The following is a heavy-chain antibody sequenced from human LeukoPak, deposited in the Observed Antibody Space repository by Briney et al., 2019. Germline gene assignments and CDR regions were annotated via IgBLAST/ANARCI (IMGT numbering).Heavy chain of an antibody. V-gene: IGHV3-21*04. CDR2: ISSSSSYI. D-gene: IGHD6-13*01. CDR3: ARERVGTGIAYAYYYYYMDV. CDR1: GFTFSSYS. Sequence: GGSLRLSCAASGFTFSSYSMNWVRQAPGKGLEWVSSISSSSSYIYYADSVKGRFTISRDNAKNSLYRQMNSLRAEDTAVYYCARERVGTGIAYAYYYYYMDVWGKGTTVTISS. J-gene: IGHJ6*03.